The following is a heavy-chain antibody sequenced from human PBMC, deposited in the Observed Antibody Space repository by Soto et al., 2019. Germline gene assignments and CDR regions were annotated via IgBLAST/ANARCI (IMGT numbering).Heavy chain of an antibody. J-gene: IGHJ4*02. CDR1: GGSISSSSYY. D-gene: IGHD2-15*01. V-gene: IGHV4-39*01. CDR3: ARLCSGGSCYSSTLVY. CDR2: ISYSGST. Sequence: QLQLQESGPGLVKPSETLSLTCTVSGGSISSSSYYWGWIRQPPGKGLEWIGSISYSGSTYSNPFLNNRVTISVDTSKNQFSLKLRSVTAADTAVYYCARLCSGGSCYSSTLVYWGQGTLVTVSS.